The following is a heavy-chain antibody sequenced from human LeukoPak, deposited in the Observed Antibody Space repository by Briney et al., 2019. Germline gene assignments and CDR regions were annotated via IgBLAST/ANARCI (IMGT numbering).Heavy chain of an antibody. J-gene: IGHJ3*02. CDR1: GGAISSSSYD. V-gene: IGHV4-39*01. CDR2: IYYSGST. Sequence: SETLSFPCTVLGGAISSSSYDWGWIRQPPGKGLEWIGTIYYSGSTYQNPSLESRVTISVDTSKNQFSLRLNSVTAADTAVYYCARQSPLAYCGADCYLDGFDIWGQGTMVTVSS. CDR3: ARQSPLAYCGADCYLDGFDI. D-gene: IGHD2-21*02.